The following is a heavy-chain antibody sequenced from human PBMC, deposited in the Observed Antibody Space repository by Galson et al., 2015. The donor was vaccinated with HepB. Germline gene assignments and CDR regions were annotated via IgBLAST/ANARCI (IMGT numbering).Heavy chain of an antibody. Sequence: LRLSCAASGFIFSSYGMHWVRQAPGKGLEWVAVISYDGSNKYYADSVKGRFTISRDNSKNTLYLQMNSLRAEDTAVYYCAKVGTWFDYWGQGTLVTVSS. CDR3: AKVGTWFDY. CDR1: GFIFSSYG. CDR2: ISYDGSNK. J-gene: IGHJ4*02. D-gene: IGHD1-1*01. V-gene: IGHV3-30*18.